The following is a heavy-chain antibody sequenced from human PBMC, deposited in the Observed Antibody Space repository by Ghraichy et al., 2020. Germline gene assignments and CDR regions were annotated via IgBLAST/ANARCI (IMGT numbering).Heavy chain of an antibody. CDR2: ISSTSRTI. CDR1: GFTFSTYS. Sequence: GESLNISCAASGFTFSTYSMDWVRQAPGKGLEWVSYISSTSRTIYYADSVKGRFTISRDNAKNSLYLQMNSLRDEDTAVYYCATNGEQWLDFDYWGQGTLVTVSS. CDR3: ATNGEQWLDFDY. D-gene: IGHD6-19*01. V-gene: IGHV3-48*02. J-gene: IGHJ4*02.